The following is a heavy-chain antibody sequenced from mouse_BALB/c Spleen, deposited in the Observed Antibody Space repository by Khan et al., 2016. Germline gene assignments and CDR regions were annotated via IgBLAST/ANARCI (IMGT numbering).Heavy chain of an antibody. CDR3: ARWGYGNYYFDY. CDR2: ISYSGRT. V-gene: IGHV3-2*02. J-gene: IGHJ2*01. CDR1: GYSITSDYA. Sequence: EVQLQEPGPGLVQPSQSLSLTCTVTGYSITSDYAWNWIRQFPGNKLEWMGYISYSGRTSYPPSLKSRISITRHTSKNQFFLQLNSVATEDTATYYCARWGYGNYYFDYWGQGTTLTVSA. D-gene: IGHD2-1*01.